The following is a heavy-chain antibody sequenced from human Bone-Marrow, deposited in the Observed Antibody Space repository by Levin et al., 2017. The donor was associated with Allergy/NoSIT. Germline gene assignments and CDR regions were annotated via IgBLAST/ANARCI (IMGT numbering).Heavy chain of an antibody. V-gene: IGHV3-23*01. CDR3: VKANDAAGGPVVGWFDP. Sequence: GESLKISCVASGFRFSGYAISWVRQAPGKGLEWVSSISGAATATWYADSLKGRSTISRDASKNTVYLQINDLRADDTGLYHCVKANDAAGGPVVGWFDPWGQGTLVTVSS. CDR1: GFRFSGYA. J-gene: IGHJ5*02. D-gene: IGHD2-15*01. CDR2: ISGAATAT.